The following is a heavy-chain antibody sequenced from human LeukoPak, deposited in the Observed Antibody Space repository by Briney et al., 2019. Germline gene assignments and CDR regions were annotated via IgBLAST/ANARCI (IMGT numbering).Heavy chain of an antibody. V-gene: IGHV1-69*13. CDR2: IIPIFGTA. CDR1: GGTFSSYA. CDR3: ARDPGPGITGYYYGMDV. D-gene: IGHD3-3*01. J-gene: IGHJ6*02. Sequence: SVKVSCKASGGTFSSYAISWVRQAPGQGLEWMGGIIPIFGTANYAQKFQGRVTITADESTSTAYMELSSLRSEDTAVYYCARDPGPGITGYYYGMDVWGQGTAVTVSS.